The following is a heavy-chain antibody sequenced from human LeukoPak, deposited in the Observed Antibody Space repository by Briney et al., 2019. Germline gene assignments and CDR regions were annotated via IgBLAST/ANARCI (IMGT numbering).Heavy chain of an antibody. V-gene: IGHV4-4*07. D-gene: IGHD3-10*01. CDR1: GGSISSYY. CDR2: IYTSGST. CDR3: ARHHYYGSGSYRPYYYGMDV. J-gene: IGHJ6*02. Sequence: SETLSLTCTVSGGSISSYYWSWIRQPAGKGLKWIGRIYTSGSTNYNPSLKSRVTMSVDTSKNQFSLKLSSVIAADTAVYYCARHHYYGSGSYRPYYYGMDVWGQGTTVTVSS.